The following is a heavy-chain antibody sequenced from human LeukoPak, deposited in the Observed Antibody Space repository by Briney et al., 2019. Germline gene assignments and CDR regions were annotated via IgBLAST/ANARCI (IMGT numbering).Heavy chain of an antibody. CDR3: ARAGVMVYANSY. J-gene: IGHJ4*02. D-gene: IGHD2-8*01. CDR2: INPNSGGT. Sequence: GASVKVSCKASGYTFTSYYMHWVRQATGQGLEWMGWINPNSGGTNYAQKFQGRVTMTRDTSISTAYMELSRLRSDDTAVYYCARAGVMVYANSYWGQGTLVTVSS. CDR1: GYTFTSYY. V-gene: IGHV1-2*02.